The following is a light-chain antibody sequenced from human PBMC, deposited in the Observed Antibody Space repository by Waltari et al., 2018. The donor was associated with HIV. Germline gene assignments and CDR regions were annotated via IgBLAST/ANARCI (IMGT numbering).Light chain of an antibody. CDR2: EVN. J-gene: IGLJ6*01. Sequence: QSALTQPPAASGSPGQSVTISCTGTSNDIGPYNYVSWYQQHPDKAPRPLMYEVNKRPSGVPGGFSGSKSGNPTSLTVAGLQAEEEAEYYCSSYAGSGKLRRFGGGTKVTVL. V-gene: IGLV2-8*01. CDR3: SSYAGSGKLRR. CDR1: SNDIGPYNY.